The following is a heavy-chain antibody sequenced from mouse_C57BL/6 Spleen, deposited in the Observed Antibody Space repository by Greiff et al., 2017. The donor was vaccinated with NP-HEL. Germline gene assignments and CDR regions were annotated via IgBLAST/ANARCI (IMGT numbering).Heavy chain of an antibody. Sequence: DVQLVESGGGLVQPGGSLKLSCAASGFTFSDYYMYWVRQTPEKRLEWVAYISNGGGSTYYPDTVKGRFTISRDNAKNTLYLQMSRLKSEDTAMYYCARGYGNFVGIFAYWGQGTLVTVSA. V-gene: IGHV5-12*01. D-gene: IGHD2-1*01. J-gene: IGHJ3*01. CDR3: ARGYGNFVGIFAY. CDR2: ISNGGGST. CDR1: GFTFSDYY.